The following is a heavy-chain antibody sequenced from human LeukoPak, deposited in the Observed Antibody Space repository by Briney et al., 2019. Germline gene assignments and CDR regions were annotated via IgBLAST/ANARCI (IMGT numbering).Heavy chain of an antibody. CDR3: ARGHYDFWSGPHWDFDY. CDR2: INPNSCGT. V-gene: IGHV1-2*02. Sequence: ASVKVSCKASGYTFTGYYMHWVRQAPGQGLEWMGWINPNSCGTNYAQKFQGRVTMTRDTSISTAYMELSRLRSDDTAVYYCARGHYDFWSGPHWDFDYWGQGTLVTVSS. J-gene: IGHJ4*02. D-gene: IGHD3-3*01. CDR1: GYTFTGYY.